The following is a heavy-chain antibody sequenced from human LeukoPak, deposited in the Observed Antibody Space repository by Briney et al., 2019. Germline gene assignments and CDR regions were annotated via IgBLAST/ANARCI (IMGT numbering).Heavy chain of an antibody. V-gene: IGHV1-69*04. CDR3: ARGGSRSDILTWDY. Sequence: SVKVSCKASGGTFSSYAISWVRQAPGQGLAWMGRIIPILGIANYAQKFQGRVTLTADKSTSTAYMEPSSLRSEDTAVYYCARGGSRSDILTWDYWGQGTLVTVSS. CDR2: IIPILGIA. D-gene: IGHD3-9*01. CDR1: GGTFSSYA. J-gene: IGHJ4*02.